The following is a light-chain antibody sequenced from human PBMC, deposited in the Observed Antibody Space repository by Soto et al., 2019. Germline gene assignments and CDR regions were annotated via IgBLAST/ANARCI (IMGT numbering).Light chain of an antibody. CDR3: QQYNTFWT. CDR2: KAS. J-gene: IGKJ1*01. CDR1: QTISSW. V-gene: IGKV1-5*03. Sequence: IQMTQSPATLSGSVGDRVTISCRASQTISSWLAWYQQKPGKAPKLLIYKASTLKSGVPSRFSGSGSGTEITLTISSLQPDDFATYYCQQYNTFWTFGQGTKVDIK.